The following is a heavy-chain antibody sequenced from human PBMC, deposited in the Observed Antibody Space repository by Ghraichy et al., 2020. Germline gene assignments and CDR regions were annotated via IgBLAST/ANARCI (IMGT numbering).Heavy chain of an antibody. D-gene: IGHD3-10*01. CDR3: TTGPRGLVQVGRGYYYGMDV. CDR2: IKSKTDGGTT. V-gene: IGHV3-15*01. Sequence: GGSLRLSCAASGFTFSNAWMSWVRQAPGKGLEWVGRIKSKTDGGTTDYAAPVKGRFTISRDDSKNTLYLQMNSLKTEDTAVYYCTTGPRGLVQVGRGYYYGMDVWGQGTTVTVSS. CDR1: GFTFSNAW. J-gene: IGHJ6*02.